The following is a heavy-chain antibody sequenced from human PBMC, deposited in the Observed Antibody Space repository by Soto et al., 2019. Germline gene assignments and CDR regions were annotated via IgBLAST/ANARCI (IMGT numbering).Heavy chain of an antibody. D-gene: IGHD2-8*01. CDR1: GYSFTDYH. CDR3: ARGDSTDCSNGVCSFFYNHDMDV. Sequence: ASGKVSCKASGYSFTDYHIHWVRQAPGQGLEWLGRINPKSGGTSTAQKFQGWVTMTTDTSISTASMELTRLTSDDTAIYYCARGDSTDCSNGVCSFFYNHDMDVWGQGTTVTVSS. V-gene: IGHV1-2*04. J-gene: IGHJ6*02. CDR2: INPKSGGT.